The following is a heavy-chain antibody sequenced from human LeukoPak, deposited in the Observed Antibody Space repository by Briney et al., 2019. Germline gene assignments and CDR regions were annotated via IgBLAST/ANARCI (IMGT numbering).Heavy chain of an antibody. J-gene: IGHJ3*02. CDR3: AKSKASSSWYVAFDI. V-gene: IGHV3-30*18. D-gene: IGHD6-13*01. CDR2: ISYDGSNK. Sequence: SCKASGGTFSSYAISWVRQAPGKGLEWVAVISYDGSNKYYADSVKGRFTISRDNSKNTLYLQMNSLRAEDTAVYYCAKSKASSSWYVAFDIWGQGTMVTVSS. CDR1: GGTFSSYA.